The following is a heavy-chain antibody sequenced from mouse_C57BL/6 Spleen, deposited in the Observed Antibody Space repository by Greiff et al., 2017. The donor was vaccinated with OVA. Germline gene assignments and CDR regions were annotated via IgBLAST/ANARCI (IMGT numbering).Heavy chain of an antibody. CDR2: INPNNGGT. J-gene: IGHJ2*01. Sequence: EVQLQQSGPELVKPGASVKISCKASGYTFTDYYMNWVKQSHGKSLEWIGDINPNNGGTSYNQKFKGKATLTVDKSSSTAYMELRSLTSEDSAGYYCARYDYDRGVFDYWGQGTTLTVSS. CDR3: ARYDYDRGVFDY. V-gene: IGHV1-26*01. CDR1: GYTFTDYY. D-gene: IGHD2-4*01.